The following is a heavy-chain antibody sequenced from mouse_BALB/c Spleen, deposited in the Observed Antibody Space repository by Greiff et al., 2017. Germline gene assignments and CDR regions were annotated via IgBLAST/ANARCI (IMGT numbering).Heavy chain of an antibody. CDR1: GFTFSSFG. CDR3: ARSGGNYPFCYAMDY. D-gene: IGHD2-1*01. CDR2: ISSGSSTI. Sequence: EVKLVESGGGLVQPGGSRKLSCAASGFTFSSFGMHWVRQAPEKGLEWVAYISSGSSTIYYADTVKGRFTISRDNPKNTLFLQMTSLRSEDTAMYYCARSGGNYPFCYAMDYWGQGTSVTVSS. J-gene: IGHJ4*01. V-gene: IGHV5-17*02.